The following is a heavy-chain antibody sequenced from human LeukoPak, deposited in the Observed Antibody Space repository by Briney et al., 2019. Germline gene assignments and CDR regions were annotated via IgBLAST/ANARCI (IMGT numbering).Heavy chain of an antibody. CDR1: GFTFSSYG. Sequence: GGSLRLSCAASGFTFSSYGMHWVRQAPGKGLEWVAVIWYDGSNKYYADSVKGRFTISRDNSKNTLYLQMNSLRAEDAAVYYCARGANYYDSSGYYYSFYYFDYWGQGTLVTVSS. CDR3: ARGANYYDSSGYYYSFYYFDY. J-gene: IGHJ4*02. V-gene: IGHV3-33*01. D-gene: IGHD3-22*01. CDR2: IWYDGSNK.